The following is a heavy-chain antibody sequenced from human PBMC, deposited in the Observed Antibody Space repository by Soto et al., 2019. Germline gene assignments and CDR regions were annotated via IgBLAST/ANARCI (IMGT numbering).Heavy chain of an antibody. J-gene: IGHJ4*02. CDR2: TYYRSRCYN. D-gene: IGHD6-13*01. CDR3: ERGYSSSIDY. CDR1: WDSFSSNSAA. Sequence: SQTLSLTGSLSWDSFSSNSAAWNWSRQSPSRGLEWLVRTYYRSRCYNDYAVSVKSRITVNPDTSKNQFSLQLKSVTPEDTAAYYCERGYSSSIDYWGQGALVTVSS. V-gene: IGHV6-1*01.